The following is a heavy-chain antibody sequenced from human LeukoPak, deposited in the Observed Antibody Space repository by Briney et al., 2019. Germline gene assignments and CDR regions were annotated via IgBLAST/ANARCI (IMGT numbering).Heavy chain of an antibody. V-gene: IGHV3-66*02. CDR1: GFTVSSNY. CDR2: IYSGGST. J-gene: IGHJ6*03. D-gene: IGHD5-18*01. CDR3: ARVTAMVLKYYYYMDV. Sequence: GGSLRLSCAASGFTVSSNYMSWVRQAPGKGLEWVSVIYSGGSTYYADSVKGRFTISRDNSKNTLYLQMNSLGAEDTAVYYCARVTAMVLKYYYYMDVWGKGTTVTVSS.